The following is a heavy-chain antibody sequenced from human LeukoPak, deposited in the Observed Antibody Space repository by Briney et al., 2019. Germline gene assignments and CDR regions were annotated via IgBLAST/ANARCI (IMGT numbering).Heavy chain of an antibody. V-gene: IGHV4-34*01. D-gene: IGHD6-19*01. Sequence: PSETLSLTCAVYGGSFSGYYWSWIRQPPGKGLEWIGEINHSGSTNYNPPLKSRVTISVDTSKNQFSLKLSSVTAADTAVYYCARRAVADHAYNWFDPWGQGTLVTVSS. CDR1: GGSFSGYY. CDR2: INHSGST. CDR3: ARRAVADHAYNWFDP. J-gene: IGHJ5*02.